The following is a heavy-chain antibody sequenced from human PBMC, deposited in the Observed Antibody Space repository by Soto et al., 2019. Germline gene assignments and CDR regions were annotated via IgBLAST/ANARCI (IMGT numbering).Heavy chain of an antibody. CDR3: ARGAGFSYASTWFDI. V-gene: IGHV4-61*03. CDR1: GASISSGTYY. D-gene: IGHD5-18*01. J-gene: IGHJ5*02. CDR2: IYYTGST. Sequence: QVHLQESRPGLVKSSETLSLTCTVFGASISSGTYYWTWIRQAPGQVLEWVGHIYYTGSTNYNPALNNRVTISVDTSKNHFSMQLTSVAAADTAVYYCARGAGFSYASTWFDIWGQGTLVIVSS.